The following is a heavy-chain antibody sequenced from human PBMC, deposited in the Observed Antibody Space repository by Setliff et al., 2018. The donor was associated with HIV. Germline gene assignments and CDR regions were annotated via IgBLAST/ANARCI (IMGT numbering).Heavy chain of an antibody. Sequence: GGADQVPYKDARCSFIGYYLHWLRQAPGPGREWLGRINPKSGSTQYEQKFQGRVTMARDVSISKFHIQLTRLRFDDTAMYFCAWNRPDHTTSPPEAFGLLGQGTMVTVSS. J-gene: IGHJ3*01. D-gene: IGHD1-1*01. CDR1: RCSFIGYY. V-gene: IGHV1-2*06. CDR3: AWNRPDHTTSPPEAFGL. CDR2: INPKSGST.